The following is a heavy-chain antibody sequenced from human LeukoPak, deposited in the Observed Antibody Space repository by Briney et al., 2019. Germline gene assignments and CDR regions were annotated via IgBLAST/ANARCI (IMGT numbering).Heavy chain of an antibody. CDR1: GFTFSSYS. CDR3: ARSGSYSYYYYGMDV. D-gene: IGHD1-26*01. Sequence: GGSLRLSCAASGFTFSSYSMNWVRQAPGKGLEWVSYISSSSSTIYYADSVKGRFTISRDNAKNSLYLQMNSLRAEDTAVYYCARSGSYSYYYYGMDVWGQGTTVTVSS. V-gene: IGHV3-48*04. J-gene: IGHJ6*02. CDR2: ISSSSSTI.